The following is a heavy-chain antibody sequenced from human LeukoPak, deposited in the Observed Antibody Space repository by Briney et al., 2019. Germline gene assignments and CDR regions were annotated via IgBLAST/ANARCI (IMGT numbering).Heavy chain of an antibody. CDR1: GYTFTSYY. V-gene: IGHV1-46*01. CDR3: ARTSGISSSSLYYYYGMDV. J-gene: IGHJ6*02. CDR2: INPSGGST. D-gene: IGHD2-2*01. Sequence: ASVKVSCKASGYTFTSYYMHWVRQAPGQGLEWMGIINPSGGSTSYAQKFQGRVTMTRDTSTSTVYMELSSLRSEDTAVYYCARTSGISSSSLYYYYGMDVWGQGTTVTVSS.